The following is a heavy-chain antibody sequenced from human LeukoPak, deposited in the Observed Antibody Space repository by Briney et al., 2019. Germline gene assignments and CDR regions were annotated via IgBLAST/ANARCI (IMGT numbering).Heavy chain of an antibody. CDR1: AFTFSNYW. CDR3: ARDRGYSSFDY. Sequence: GGSLRLSCAASAFTFSNYWMCWVRQAPGKGLEWVANIKEDGSEINYVDSVKGRFTISRDNAKNSLYLQMNSLTVDDTAVYYCARDRGYSSFDYWGQGTLVTVSS. V-gene: IGHV3-7*01. CDR2: IKEDGSEI. D-gene: IGHD4-23*01. J-gene: IGHJ4*02.